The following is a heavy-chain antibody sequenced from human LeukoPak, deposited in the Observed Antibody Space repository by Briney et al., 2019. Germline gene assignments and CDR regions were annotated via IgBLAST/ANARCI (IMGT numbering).Heavy chain of an antibody. D-gene: IGHD4-17*01. CDR3: ARSGTTVTASDY. J-gene: IGHJ4*02. V-gene: IGHV4-59*11. Sequence: SETLSLTCVVSGGSLSTHHWSWIRQSPGRGLEWIGYISDSGSTNYNPSLKSRVTISVDTSKNQFSLKLSSVTAADTAVYYCARSGTTVTASDYWGQGTLVTVSS. CDR1: GGSLSTHH. CDR2: ISDSGST.